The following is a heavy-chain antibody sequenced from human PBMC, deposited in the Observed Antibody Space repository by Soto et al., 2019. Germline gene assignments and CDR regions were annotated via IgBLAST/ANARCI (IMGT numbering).Heavy chain of an antibody. CDR3: ARVLVAARPTLHHGMAV. J-gene: IGHJ6*02. D-gene: IGHD6-13*01. CDR1: GGTFSSYA. Sequence: QVQLVQSGAEVKKPGSSVKVSCKASGGTFSSYAISWVRQAPGQGLEWMGGIIPIFGTANSAQKFQGRVTITADESTSTVYMELSSLRSEDTAVYYCARVLVAARPTLHHGMAVWGQGTTVTVSS. CDR2: IIPIFGTA. V-gene: IGHV1-69*01.